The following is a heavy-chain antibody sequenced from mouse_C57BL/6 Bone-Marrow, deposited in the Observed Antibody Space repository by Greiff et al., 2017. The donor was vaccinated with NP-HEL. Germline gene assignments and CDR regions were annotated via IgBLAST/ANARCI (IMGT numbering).Heavy chain of an antibody. CDR2: IYPGDGDT. D-gene: IGHD2-3*01. J-gene: IGHJ3*01. CDR3: ARGRWSWFAY. V-gene: IGHV1-82*01. CDR1: GYAFSSSW. Sequence: QVQLQQSGPELVKPGASVKISCKASGYAFSSSWMNWVKQRPGKGLEWIGRIYPGDGDTNYNGKFKGKATLTADKSSSTAYMQLSSLTSEDSAVYFCARGRWSWFAYWGQGTRVTVSA.